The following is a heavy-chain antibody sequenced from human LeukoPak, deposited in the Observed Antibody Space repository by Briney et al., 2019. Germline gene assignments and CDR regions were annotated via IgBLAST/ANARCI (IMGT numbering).Heavy chain of an antibody. CDR3: ARGPHSSSWYHFDY. J-gene: IGHJ4*02. CDR2: IYYSGST. Sequence: SETLSLTCTVSGGSISSYYWSWTRQPPGEGLEWIGYIYYSGSTNYNPSLKSRVTISVDTSKNQFSLKLRSVTAADTAVYYCARGPHSSSWYHFDYWGQGTLVTVSS. D-gene: IGHD6-13*01. V-gene: IGHV4-59*01. CDR1: GGSISSYY.